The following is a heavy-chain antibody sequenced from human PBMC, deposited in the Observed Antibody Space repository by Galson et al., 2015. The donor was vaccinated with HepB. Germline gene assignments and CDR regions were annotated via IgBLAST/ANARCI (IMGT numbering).Heavy chain of an antibody. J-gene: IGHJ5*02. Sequence: SVKVSCKVSGYTLTELSMHWVRQAPGKGLEWMGGFDPEDGETIYAQKFQGRVTMTEDTSTDTAYMELSSLRSEDTAVYYCATVPLRFLESNNWFDPWGQGTLVTVSS. CDR3: ATVPLRFLESNNWFDP. D-gene: IGHD3-3*01. CDR1: GYTLTELS. CDR2: FDPEDGET. V-gene: IGHV1-24*01.